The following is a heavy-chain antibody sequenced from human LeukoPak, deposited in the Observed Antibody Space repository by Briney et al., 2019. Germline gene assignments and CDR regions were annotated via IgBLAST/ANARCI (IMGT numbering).Heavy chain of an antibody. CDR2: INPSGST. J-gene: IGHJ5*02. Sequence: SETLSLTCAVYGGSFSGYYWTWIRQSPGKGLEWIGEINPSGSTYYNPSLKSRLTISRDTSKNQFSLRLNSVTAADTAVYYCARGSAFGGYESWGQGTLVTVSS. CDR1: GGSFSGYY. V-gene: IGHV4-34*01. D-gene: IGHD5-12*01. CDR3: ARGSAFGGYES.